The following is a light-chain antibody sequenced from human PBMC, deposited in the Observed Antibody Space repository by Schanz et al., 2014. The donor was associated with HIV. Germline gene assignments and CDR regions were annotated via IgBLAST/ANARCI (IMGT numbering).Light chain of an antibody. CDR3: ATWVDSLKGWV. J-gene: IGLJ3*02. Sequence: QSVLTQPPSASGTPGQRVTMSCFASSSNIATNAVNWYQQLPGTAPKLLIYNSYHRPSGVPDRFSGSTSGTSASLAISGLQSEDEADYYCATWVDSLKGWVFGGGTKVTVL. V-gene: IGLV1-44*01. CDR2: NSY. CDR1: SSNIATNA.